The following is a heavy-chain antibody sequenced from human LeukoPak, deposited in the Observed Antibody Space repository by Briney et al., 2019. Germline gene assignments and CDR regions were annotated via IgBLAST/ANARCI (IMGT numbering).Heavy chain of an antibody. Sequence: NPSETLSPTCTVSGGSISSYYWSWIRQPPGKGLEWIGYIYYSGSTNYNPSLKSRVTISVDTSKNQFSLKLSSVTAADTAVYYCAITRDGLRDYYYYMDVWGKGTTVTVSS. CDR1: GGSISSYY. J-gene: IGHJ6*03. CDR3: AITRDGLRDYYYYMDV. V-gene: IGHV4-59*08. CDR2: IYYSGST. D-gene: IGHD5-24*01.